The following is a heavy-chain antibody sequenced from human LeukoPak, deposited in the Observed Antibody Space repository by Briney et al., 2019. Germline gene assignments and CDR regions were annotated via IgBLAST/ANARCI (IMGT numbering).Heavy chain of an antibody. Sequence: GGSLRLFCAASGFIFSTYGMHWVCQAPGKGLEWVAFMRSDGSDEYYAGSVKGRFTISRDNSKNTLFLQMNSLRAEDTAVYYCGKHDSSSYNWGQGTLVTVSS. J-gene: IGHJ4*02. CDR2: MRSDGSDE. D-gene: IGHD3-22*01. V-gene: IGHV3-30*02. CDR3: GKHDSSSYN. CDR1: GFIFSTYG.